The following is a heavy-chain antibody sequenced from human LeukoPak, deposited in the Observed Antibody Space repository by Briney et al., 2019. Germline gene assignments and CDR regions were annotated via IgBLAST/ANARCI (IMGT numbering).Heavy chain of an antibody. V-gene: IGHV3-53*04. CDR3: VRGGGGTGTFDY. CDR2: IYSGGNT. CDR1: GFTFSDYY. Sequence: GGSLRLSCAASGFTFSDYYMSWVRQAPGKGLEWVSVIYSGGNTYYADSVKGRFTISRHNLKNTLYLQMNSLRAEDTAVYYCVRGGGGTGTFDYWGQGTLVTVSS. J-gene: IGHJ4*02. D-gene: IGHD1-1*01.